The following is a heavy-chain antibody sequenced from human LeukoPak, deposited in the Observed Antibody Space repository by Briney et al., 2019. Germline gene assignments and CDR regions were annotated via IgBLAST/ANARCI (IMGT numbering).Heavy chain of an antibody. J-gene: IGHJ4*02. Sequence: PGGSLRLSCAASGFTFSDYYMSWIRQAPGKGLEWVSYISSSSSYTDYADSVKGRFTISRDNAKNSLYLQMNSLRAEDTAVYYCARKPTYYDILTVYFDYWGQGTLVTVSS. CDR1: GFTFSDYY. V-gene: IGHV3-11*06. CDR2: ISSSSSYT. D-gene: IGHD3-9*01. CDR3: ARKPTYYDILTVYFDY.